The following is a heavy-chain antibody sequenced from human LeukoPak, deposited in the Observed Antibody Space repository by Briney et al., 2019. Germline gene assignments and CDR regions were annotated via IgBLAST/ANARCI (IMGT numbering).Heavy chain of an antibody. V-gene: IGHV1-2*02. D-gene: IGHD3-22*01. Sequence: ASVKVSCKASGYTFTGYYMHWVRQAPGQGREWMGWINPNSGGTNYAQKFQGRVTMTRDTSISTAYMELSRLRSDDTAVYYCARGGNTYYYDSSGYYADYWGQGTLVTVSS. CDR3: ARGGNTYYYDSSGYYADY. J-gene: IGHJ4*02. CDR2: INPNSGGT. CDR1: GYTFTGYY.